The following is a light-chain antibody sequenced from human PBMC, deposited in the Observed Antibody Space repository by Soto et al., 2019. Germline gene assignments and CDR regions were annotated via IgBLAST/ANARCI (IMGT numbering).Light chain of an antibody. J-gene: IGLJ2*01. CDR3: QVWDSSSDPYVV. V-gene: IGLV3-21*04. CDR1: NIGSKS. CDR2: YDS. Sequence: SSELTQPPSVSVAPGKTARITCGGNNIGSKSVHWYQQKPGQAPVLVIYYDSDRPSGIPERFSGSNSGNTATLTISRVEAGDEADYYGQVWDSSSDPYVVFGGGTKLTVL.